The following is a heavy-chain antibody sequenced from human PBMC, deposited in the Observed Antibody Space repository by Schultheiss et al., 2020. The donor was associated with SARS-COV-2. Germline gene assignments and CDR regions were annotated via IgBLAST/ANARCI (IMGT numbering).Heavy chain of an antibody. J-gene: IGHJ5*02. CDR2: IYTSGST. D-gene: IGHD6-19*01. CDR3: ARGSAEEWFDP. V-gene: IGHV4-4*08. Sequence: SQTLSLTCAVYGGSFSGYYWGWIRQPPGKGLEWIGRIYTSGSTYYNPSLKSRVTISVDTSKNQFSLKLSSVTAADTAVYYCARGSAEEWFDPWGQGTLVTVSS. CDR1: GGSFSGYY.